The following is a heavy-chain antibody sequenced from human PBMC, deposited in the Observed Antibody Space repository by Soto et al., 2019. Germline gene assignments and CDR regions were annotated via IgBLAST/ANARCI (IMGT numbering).Heavy chain of an antibody. CDR2: IIPIFGTA. J-gene: IGHJ6*02. V-gene: IGHV1-69*13. CDR1: GGTFSSYA. Sequence: AAVKVSCKASGGTFSSYAISWVRQAPGQGXEWMGGIIPIFGTANYAQKFQGRVTITADESTSTAYMELSSLRSEDTAVYYCARGWPFFEYSSSSAGDYYYYGMDVWGHGTTVTVSS. CDR3: ARGWPFFEYSSSSAGDYYYYGMDV. D-gene: IGHD6-6*01.